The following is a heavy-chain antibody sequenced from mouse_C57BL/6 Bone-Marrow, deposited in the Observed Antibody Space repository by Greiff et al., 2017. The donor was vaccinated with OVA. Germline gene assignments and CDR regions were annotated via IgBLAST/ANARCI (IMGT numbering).Heavy chain of an antibody. CDR3: ARSNWDVDYAMDY. V-gene: IGHV1-64*01. Sequence: QVQLQQSGAELVKPGASVKLSCKASGYTFTSYWMHWVKQRPGQGLEWIGMIHPNSGSTNYNEKFKSKDTLTVDKSSSTAYMQLRSLTSEDSAVYYCARSNWDVDYAMDYWGQGTSVTVSS. CDR1: GYTFTSYW. J-gene: IGHJ4*01. CDR2: IHPNSGST. D-gene: IGHD4-1*01.